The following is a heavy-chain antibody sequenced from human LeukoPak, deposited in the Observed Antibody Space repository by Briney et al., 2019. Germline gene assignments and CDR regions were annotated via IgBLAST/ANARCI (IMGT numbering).Heavy chain of an antibody. D-gene: IGHD3-22*01. Sequence: GGSLRLSCAASGFTFSSYEMNWVRQAPGKGLEWVSYISSSGSTIYYADSVKGRFTISRDNAKNSLYLQMNSLRAEDTAVYYCARDASYYDSSGLTRGIADYWGQGTLVTVSS. CDR2: ISSSGSTI. CDR1: GFTFSSYE. J-gene: IGHJ4*02. V-gene: IGHV3-48*03. CDR3: ARDASYYDSSGLTRGIADY.